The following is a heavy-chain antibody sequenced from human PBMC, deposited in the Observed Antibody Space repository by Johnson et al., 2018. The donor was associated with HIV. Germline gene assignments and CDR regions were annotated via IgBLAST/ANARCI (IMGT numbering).Heavy chain of an antibody. J-gene: IGHJ3*02. V-gene: IGHV3-15*04. Sequence: VQLVESGGGLVKPGGSLRLSCAASGFTFSHAWMSWVRQAPGKGLEWVGHIESKADGGAADYAAPLEGRFTISRDDSKNTLYLQMNSLKTEDTAVYYCTTKDYYDSSGPLDIWGQGTMVTVSS. CDR2: IESKADGGAA. CDR1: GFTFSHAW. CDR3: TTKDYYDSSGPLDI. D-gene: IGHD3-22*01.